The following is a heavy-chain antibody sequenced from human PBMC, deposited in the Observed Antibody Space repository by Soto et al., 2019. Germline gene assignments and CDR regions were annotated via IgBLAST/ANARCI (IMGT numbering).Heavy chain of an antibody. D-gene: IGHD2-2*01. CDR3: AREICSSTSCFPGWFDP. J-gene: IGHJ5*02. Sequence: SETLSLPCAVSGGSISSGGYSWSWIRQPPGKGLEWIGYIYHSGSTYYNPSLKSRVTRSVDRSKNQFSLKLSSVTAADTAVYYCAREICSSTSCFPGWFDPWGQGTLVTVSS. V-gene: IGHV4-30-2*01. CDR1: GGSISSGGYS. CDR2: IYHSGST.